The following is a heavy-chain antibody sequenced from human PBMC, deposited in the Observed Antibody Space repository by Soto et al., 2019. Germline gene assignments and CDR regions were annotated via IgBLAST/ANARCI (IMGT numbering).Heavy chain of an antibody. Sequence: GGFLRLRWAAVWVTFSDFGGRRVRQAPGKGLEWVAVIWYDGSNKYYADSVRGRFTISRDNSKNTLYLQMNSLRAEDTAVYYCARDGYCSGGSCYSVPVFDYWGQGTLVTVSS. V-gene: IGHV3-33*01. CDR1: WVTFSDFG. CDR2: IWYDGSNK. CDR3: ARDGYCSGGSCYSVPVFDY. D-gene: IGHD2-15*01. J-gene: IGHJ4*02.